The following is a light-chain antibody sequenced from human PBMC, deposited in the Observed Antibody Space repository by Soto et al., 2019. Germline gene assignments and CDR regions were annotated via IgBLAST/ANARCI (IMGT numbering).Light chain of an antibody. CDR2: KAS. Sequence: DIQMTQSPSTLSASLGDRVTITCRASQTISSWLAWYQHKPGKAPKLLIYKASTLKSGVPSRFSGSGSGTEFTLTISSLQPEDFATYYCQQSYSTPPITFGQGTRLEI. CDR1: QTISSW. J-gene: IGKJ5*01. V-gene: IGKV1-5*03. CDR3: QQSYSTPPIT.